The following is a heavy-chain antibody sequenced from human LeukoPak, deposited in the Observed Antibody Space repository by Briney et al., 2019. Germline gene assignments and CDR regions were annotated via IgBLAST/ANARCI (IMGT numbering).Heavy chain of an antibody. V-gene: IGHV3-48*03. D-gene: IGHD6-19*01. CDR1: GFTFSSFQ. Sequence: PGGSLRLSCAASGFTFSSFQMNWVRQAPGKGLEWVSYINSRVTTMFYADSVKGRFTISRDNARNSLYLQMNSLRAEDTAVYYCARFEAVSANWFEPWGQGTLVTVSS. J-gene: IGHJ5*02. CDR2: INSRVTTM. CDR3: ARFEAVSANWFEP.